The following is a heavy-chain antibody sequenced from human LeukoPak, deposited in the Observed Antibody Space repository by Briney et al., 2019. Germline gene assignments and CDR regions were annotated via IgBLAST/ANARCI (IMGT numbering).Heavy chain of an antibody. CDR1: GGTFSSYA. Sequence: GASVKVSCKASGGTFSSYAISWVRQAPGQGLEWMGRIIPILGIANYAQKFQGRVTITADKSTSTAYMELSSLRSEDTAVYYCASSIYDSSGYYLGGYFDYWGQGTLVTVSS. V-gene: IGHV1-69*04. D-gene: IGHD3-22*01. CDR2: IIPILGIA. CDR3: ASSIYDSSGYYLGGYFDY. J-gene: IGHJ4*02.